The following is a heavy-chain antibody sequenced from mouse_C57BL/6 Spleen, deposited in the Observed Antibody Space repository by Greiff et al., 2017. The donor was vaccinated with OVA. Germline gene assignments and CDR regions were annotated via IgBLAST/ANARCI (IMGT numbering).Heavy chain of an antibody. CDR2: IHPNSGST. V-gene: IGHV1-64*01. CDR3: ARDYDSYFDY. Sequence: VQLQQSGAELVKPGASVKLSCKASGYTFTSYWMHWVKQRPGQGLEWIGMIHPNSGSTNYNEKFKSKATLTVDKSSSTAYMQLSSLTSEDSAVYYCARDYDSYFDYWGQGTTLTVSS. J-gene: IGHJ2*01. CDR1: GYTFTSYW. D-gene: IGHD2-4*01.